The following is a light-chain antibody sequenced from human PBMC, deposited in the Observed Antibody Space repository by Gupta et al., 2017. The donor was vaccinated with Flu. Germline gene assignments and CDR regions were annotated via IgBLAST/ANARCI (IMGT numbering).Light chain of an antibody. CDR3: QQGDSNPQYS. CDR1: QPVTTY. V-gene: IGKV1-39*01. Sequence: DIHLTQSPSSLSASVGDRVTITCRASQPVTTYLNWYQWKPDKSPKLLIRSVSNLQSGVPSRFSGSGSGAEFTLTISSRQPEDFATYYCQQGDSNPQYSFGQGTRLEIK. CDR2: SVS. J-gene: IGKJ2*03.